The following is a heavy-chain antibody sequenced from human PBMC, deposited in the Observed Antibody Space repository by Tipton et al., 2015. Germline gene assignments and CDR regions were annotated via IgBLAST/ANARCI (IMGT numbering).Heavy chain of an antibody. Sequence: SLRLSCAASGFTFSTYTMHWVRQAPGKGLEWVAVISYDGSNKYYADSVKGRFTISRDNSKNTLYLQMNSLRAEDTAVYYCARDILNDFCSGLPEEYWGQGTLVTVSS. D-gene: IGHD3-3*01. V-gene: IGHV3-30*01. CDR3: ARDILNDFCSGLPEEY. CDR1: GFTFSTYT. J-gene: IGHJ4*02. CDR2: ISYDGSNK.